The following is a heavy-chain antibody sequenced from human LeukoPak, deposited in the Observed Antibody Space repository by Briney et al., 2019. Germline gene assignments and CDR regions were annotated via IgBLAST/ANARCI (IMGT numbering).Heavy chain of an antibody. CDR3: ARVGYGDYFDY. CDR1: GGSISSYY. D-gene: IGHD4-17*01. CDR2: IYYSGST. V-gene: IGHV4-59*01. J-gene: IGHJ4*02. Sequence: ETLSLTCTVSGGSISSYYWSWIRQPPGKGLEWIGYIYYSGSTNYNPSLKSRVTISVDTSKNQFSLKLSSVTAADTAVYYCARVGYGDYFDYWGQGTLVTVSS.